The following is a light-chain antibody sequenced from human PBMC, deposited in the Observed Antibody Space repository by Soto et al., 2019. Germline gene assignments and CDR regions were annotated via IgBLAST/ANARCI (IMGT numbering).Light chain of an antibody. CDR3: SSYAGRNNWV. Sequence: QSALTQPASVSGSPGQSITISCTGTSSDVGGYDHVSWYQLHPGKAPKLMVFEVSNRPSGVSYRFSGSKSGNTASLTISGLQAEDEADYFCSSYAGRNNWVFGGGTKLTVL. CDR1: SSDVGGYDH. J-gene: IGLJ3*02. V-gene: IGLV2-14*01. CDR2: EVS.